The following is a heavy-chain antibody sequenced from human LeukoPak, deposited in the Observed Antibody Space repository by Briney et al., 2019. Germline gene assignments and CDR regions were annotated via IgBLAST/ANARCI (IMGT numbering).Heavy chain of an antibody. J-gene: IGHJ4*02. Sequence: SETLSLTCTVSGGSINSFDYYWGWIRQPPGKGLEWIGSIYYSGSTSYNPSLKSRVAISVDTSKNQFSLKLTSVTAADTAVYYCARYIRGVVDYWGQGTLVTVSS. CDR1: GGSINSFDYY. CDR3: ARYIRGVVDY. CDR2: IYYSGST. D-gene: IGHD3-10*01. V-gene: IGHV4-39*07.